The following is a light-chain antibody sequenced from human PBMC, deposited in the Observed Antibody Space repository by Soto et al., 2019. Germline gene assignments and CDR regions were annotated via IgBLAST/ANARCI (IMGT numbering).Light chain of an antibody. CDR2: DAS. CDR1: QSIRTW. V-gene: IGKV1-5*01. CDR3: QQYNSDSWT. Sequence: DIQMTQSPSTLSASVGDRVTITCRASQSIRTWLAWYQQKPGKAPKFLIYDASSFETGVPSRFSGNGSGTEFTLTISSLQPDDFATYYCQQYNSDSWTFGQGTKVEIK. J-gene: IGKJ1*01.